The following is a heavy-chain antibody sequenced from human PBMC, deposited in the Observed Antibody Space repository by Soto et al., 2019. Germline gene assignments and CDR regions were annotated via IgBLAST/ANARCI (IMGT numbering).Heavy chain of an antibody. CDR3: ARAWQYSSGFFDY. CDR2: IYCSAST. D-gene: IGHD6-19*01. V-gene: IGHV4-59*01. Sequence: SETLSLTCTVSGGSISSYYWSWIRQPPGKGLEWIGYIYCSASTNYNPSLKSRVTISVDTSKNQFSLKLSSVTAADTAVYYCARAWQYSSGFFDYWGQGTLVTVSS. J-gene: IGHJ4*02. CDR1: GGSISSYY.